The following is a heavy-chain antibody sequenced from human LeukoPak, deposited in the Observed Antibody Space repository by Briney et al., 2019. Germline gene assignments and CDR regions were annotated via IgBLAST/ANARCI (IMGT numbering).Heavy chain of an antibody. CDR2: MNPNSGYT. CDR1: GYMFTRYD. CDR3: ARGKRGYCSSTTCQDWFDP. V-gene: IGHV1-8*03. Sequence: ASVTVSCKASGYMFTRYDITWVRQARGQGLEWMGWMNPNSGYTGYAQKFQGRVTITRNTSISTAYMEQSSLRSEDTAVYYCARGKRGYCSSTTCQDWFDPWGQGTLVTVSS. J-gene: IGHJ5*02. D-gene: IGHD2-2*01.